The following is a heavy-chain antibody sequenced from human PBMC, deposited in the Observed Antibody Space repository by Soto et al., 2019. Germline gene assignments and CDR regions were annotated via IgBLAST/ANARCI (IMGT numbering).Heavy chain of an antibody. J-gene: IGHJ4*02. D-gene: IGHD4-17*01. Sequence: QVQLVQSGAEVKKPGSSVKVSCKASGGTFSSYAISWVRQAPGQGLEWMGGIIPIFGTANYAQKFQGRVTINADEATSTAYMELSSRRSEDTAVYYGARGKPMTTVVNDNFDYWGQGTLVTVSS. CDR3: ARGKPMTTVVNDNFDY. CDR1: GGTFSSYA. V-gene: IGHV1-69*12. CDR2: IIPIFGTA.